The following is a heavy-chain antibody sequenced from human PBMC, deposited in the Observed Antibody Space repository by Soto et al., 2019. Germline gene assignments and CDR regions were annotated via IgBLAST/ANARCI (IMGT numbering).Heavy chain of an antibody. CDR1: GFSFGSHG. D-gene: IGHD2-21*01. V-gene: IGHV3-33*04. Sequence: QVQLVQSGGGVVQPGRSLRLSCEASGFSFGSHGMHWVRQAPGKGLEWVAVIWYDGSNKFYADSVRGRFTISRDNSRNASYLQINSPRVEETAVYYCARWGDDKRMDVWGQGTTVIVSS. J-gene: IGHJ6*02. CDR3: ARWGDDKRMDV. CDR2: IWYDGSNK.